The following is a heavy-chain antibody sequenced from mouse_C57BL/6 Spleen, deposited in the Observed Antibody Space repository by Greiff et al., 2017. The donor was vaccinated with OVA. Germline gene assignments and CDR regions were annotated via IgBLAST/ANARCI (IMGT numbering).Heavy chain of an antibody. J-gene: IGHJ1*03. D-gene: IGHD1-1*01. V-gene: IGHV1-19*01. CDR2: INPYNGGT. CDR1: GYTFTDYY. Sequence: EVQLQESGPVLVKPGASVKMSCKASGYTFTDYYMNWVKQSHGKSLEWIGVINPYNGGTSYNQKFKGKATLTVDKSSSPAYMELNSLTSEDSAVDYCARGDSSYVRYFDVWGKGTTVTVSA. CDR3: ARGDSSYVRYFDV.